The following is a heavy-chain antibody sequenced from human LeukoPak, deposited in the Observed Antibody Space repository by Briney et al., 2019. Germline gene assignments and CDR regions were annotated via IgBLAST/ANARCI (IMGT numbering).Heavy chain of an antibody. CDR3: ARDLGYYYDSSGYLRFDY. J-gene: IGHJ4*02. Sequence: GASVKVSCKASGGPFSNYAINWVRQAPGQGLEWMGWISAYNGNTNYAQKLQGRVTMTTDTSTSTAYMELRSLRSDDTAVYYCARDLGYYYDSSGYLRFDYWGQGTLVTVSS. CDR2: ISAYNGNT. D-gene: IGHD3-22*01. CDR1: GGPFSNYA. V-gene: IGHV1-18*01.